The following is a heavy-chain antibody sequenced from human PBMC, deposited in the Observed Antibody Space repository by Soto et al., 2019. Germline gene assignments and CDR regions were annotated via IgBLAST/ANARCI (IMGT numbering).Heavy chain of an antibody. CDR3: TTPRRIAAHWFDP. CDR2: IKSKTDGGTT. D-gene: IGHD6-13*01. J-gene: IGHJ5*02. CDR1: GFTFSNAW. V-gene: IGHV3-15*07. Sequence: EVQLVESGGGLVKPGGSLRLSCAASGFTFSNAWMNWVRQAPGKGLEWVGRIKSKTDGGTTDYAAPVKGRFTISRDDSKNTLYLQMNIPKTEHTAMYYCTTPRRIAAHWFDPWGQGTLVTVSS.